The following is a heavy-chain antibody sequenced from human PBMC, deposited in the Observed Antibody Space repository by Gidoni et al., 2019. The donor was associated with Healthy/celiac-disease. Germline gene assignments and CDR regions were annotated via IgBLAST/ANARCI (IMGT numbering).Heavy chain of an antibody. CDR3: AREETTVTTRWFDP. Sequence: QVQLQESGPGLVKPSETLSLTCPVSGGSISSYYWSWIRQPPGKGLEWIGYIYYSGSTNYNPSLKSRVTISVDTSKNQFSLKLSSVTAADTAVYYCAREETTVTTRWFDPWGQGTLVTVSS. CDR1: GGSISSYY. CDR2: IYYSGST. V-gene: IGHV4-59*01. J-gene: IGHJ5*02. D-gene: IGHD4-17*01.